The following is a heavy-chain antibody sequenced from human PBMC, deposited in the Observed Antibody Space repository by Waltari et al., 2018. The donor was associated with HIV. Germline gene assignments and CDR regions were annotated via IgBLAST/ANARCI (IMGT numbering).Heavy chain of an antibody. V-gene: IGHV4-59*04. CDR1: GGSITNYH. Sequence: QVQLQESGPGLLKPSETLSLTCTVSGGSITNYHLNWIRQPPGKGLEWIAYIHYSGPTNYPPSFTSRYNPSLKCRVTMSLDTSKNQFSLKLGSVTAADTAVYYCVTFSTGYSSDWFSGRYNWFDPWGQGTRVTVSS. CDR2: IHYSGPT. J-gene: IGHJ5*02. CDR3: VTFSTGYSSDWFSGRYNWFDP. D-gene: IGHD5-12*01.